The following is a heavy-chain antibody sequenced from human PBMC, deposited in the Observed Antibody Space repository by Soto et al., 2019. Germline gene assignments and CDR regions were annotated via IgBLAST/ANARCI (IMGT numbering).Heavy chain of an antibody. CDR3: ARALAGSYDY. D-gene: IGHD1-26*01. Sequence: SQTLSLTCAISGDSVSSKSATWNWIRQSPSRGLEWLGRTYYRSKWSTDYAVSVKGRITVNPDTSKNQFSLRLNSVTPEDTAVYYCARALAGSYDYWGQGTLVTVPS. CDR1: GDSVSSKSAT. CDR2: TYYRSKWST. V-gene: IGHV6-1*01. J-gene: IGHJ4*02.